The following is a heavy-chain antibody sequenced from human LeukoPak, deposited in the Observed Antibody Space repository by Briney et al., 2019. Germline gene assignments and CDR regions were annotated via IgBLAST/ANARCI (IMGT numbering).Heavy chain of an antibody. CDR1: GFTVSNFC. V-gene: IGHV3-7*01. CDR2: LKQDACEK. Sequence: PGGSLRLSCAAAGFTVSNFCMSWVRQAAGKGLEWVAKLKQDACEKYYVDSVKGRSTNSRDNPKSSLYMQMNSLRAEDTAVYYCTRDDRTLWSGNYYYYGMDVWGQGTTVTVS. CDR3: TRDDRTLWSGNYYYYGMDV. D-gene: IGHD3-3*01. J-gene: IGHJ6*02.